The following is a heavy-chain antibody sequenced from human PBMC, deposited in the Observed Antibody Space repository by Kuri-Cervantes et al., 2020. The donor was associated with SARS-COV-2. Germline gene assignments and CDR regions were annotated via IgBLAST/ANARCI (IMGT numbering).Heavy chain of an antibody. CDR3: AREGYYDSSGYFDY. Sequence: GGSLRLSCAASGFTFDDYAMHWVRQAPGKGLEWVSGISWNSGSIGYADSVKGRFTISRDNAKNSLYLQMNSLRDEDTAVYYCAREGYYDSSGYFDYWGQGTLVTVSS. J-gene: IGHJ4*02. D-gene: IGHD3-22*01. CDR2: ISWNSGSI. CDR1: GFTFDDYA. V-gene: IGHV3-9*01.